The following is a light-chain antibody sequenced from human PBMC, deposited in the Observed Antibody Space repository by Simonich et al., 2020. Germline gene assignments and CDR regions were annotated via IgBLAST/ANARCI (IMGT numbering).Light chain of an antibody. Sequence: IVMPQSPDSLAVSLGERATINCKSSQSVLYSSNNKNYLAWYQQKQGQPPRLLIYWASTREAGVPDRSSGSGSGTDFTLTISSLQAEDVAVYYCQQYYSTPWTFGQGTKVEIK. CDR2: WAS. CDR1: QSVLYSSNNKNY. J-gene: IGKJ1*01. V-gene: IGKV4-1*01. CDR3: QQYYSTPWT.